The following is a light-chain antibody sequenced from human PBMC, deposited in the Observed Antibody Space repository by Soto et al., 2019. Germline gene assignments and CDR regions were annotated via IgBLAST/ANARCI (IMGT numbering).Light chain of an antibody. V-gene: IGKV1-5*01. CDR2: DAS. CDR3: QQSYTYWHM. J-gene: IGKJ1*01. Sequence: DIQMTQSPSTLSASVGDRVIITCRASQSISDYLAWYQQKPGKAPKLLIYDASNLESGVPSTFSGSGSGTEFTLTISSLQPDDFATYYCQQSYTYWHMFGQGTRVEIK. CDR1: QSISDY.